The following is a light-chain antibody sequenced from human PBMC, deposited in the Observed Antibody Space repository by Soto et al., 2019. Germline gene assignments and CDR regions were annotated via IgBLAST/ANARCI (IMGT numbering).Light chain of an antibody. CDR3: CSLTTSHTYV. CDR2: HVT. CDR1: NRDVGAYKY. Sequence: QSVLTQPPSASGSPGQSLTISCKGSNRDVGAYKYVSWYQQRPGTAPKLMIYHVTYRPSGVSNRYSGSKSGNSASLTISGLQADDEADYYCCSLTTSHTYVFGSGTKLTVL. J-gene: IGLJ1*01. V-gene: IGLV2-14*03.